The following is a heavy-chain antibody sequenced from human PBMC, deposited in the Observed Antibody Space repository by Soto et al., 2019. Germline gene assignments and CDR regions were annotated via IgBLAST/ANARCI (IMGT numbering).Heavy chain of an antibody. J-gene: IGHJ6*02. CDR3: AKCGGDCRVSDNVIYYGMDV. V-gene: IGHV3-9*01. D-gene: IGHD2-21*02. CDR1: GFTFDDYA. Sequence: EVQLVESGGGLVQPGRSLRLSCAASGFTFDDYAMHWVRQAPGKGLEWVSGISWNSGSIGYADSVKGRFTISRDNAKKSLYLHMNSRRAEDTAVSYCAKCGGDCRVSDNVIYYGMDVWGQGTTVTVSS. CDR2: ISWNSGSI.